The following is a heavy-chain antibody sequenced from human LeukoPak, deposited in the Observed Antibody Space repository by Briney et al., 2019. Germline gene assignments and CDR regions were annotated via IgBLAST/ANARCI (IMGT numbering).Heavy chain of an antibody. J-gene: IGHJ1*01. CDR3: ASPGYYGSGSYRYFQH. V-gene: IGHV4-34*01. D-gene: IGHD3-10*01. CDR2: INHSGST. Sequence: SETLSLTCAVYGGSFSGYYWSWIRQPPGKGLEWIGEINHSGSTNYNPSLKSRVTISVDTSKNQFSLKLSSVTAADTAVYYCASPGYYGSGSYRYFQHWGQGTLVSVSS. CDR1: GGSFSGYY.